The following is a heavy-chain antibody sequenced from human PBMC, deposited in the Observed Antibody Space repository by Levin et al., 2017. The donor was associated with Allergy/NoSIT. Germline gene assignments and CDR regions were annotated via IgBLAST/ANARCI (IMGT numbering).Heavy chain of an antibody. Sequence: PGGSLRLSCVASGFTFSSYWMHWVRQAPGKGLAWVANINQDGSEKYYVDSVKGRFTISRDNAENSLYLQMNSLRAEDTAIYYCARDSNWGPGKLFDPWGQGTLVTVSS. CDR1: GFTFSSYW. D-gene: IGHD7-27*01. CDR2: INQDGSEK. J-gene: IGHJ5*02. V-gene: IGHV3-7*01. CDR3: ARDSNWGPGKLFDP.